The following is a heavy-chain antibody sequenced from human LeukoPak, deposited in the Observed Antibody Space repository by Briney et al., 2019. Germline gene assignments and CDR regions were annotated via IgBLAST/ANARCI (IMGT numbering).Heavy chain of an antibody. CDR3: ARGEMATTTPPDY. CDR1: GGSISSYY. CDR2: IYYSGST. Sequence: PSETLSLTCTVSGGSISSYYWSWIRQPPGKGLEWIGYIYYSGSTNYNPPLKSRVTISVDTSKNQFSLELSSVTAADTAVYYCARGEMATTTPPDYGGQGTLVTVPS. J-gene: IGHJ4*02. V-gene: IGHV4-59*01. D-gene: IGHD5-24*01.